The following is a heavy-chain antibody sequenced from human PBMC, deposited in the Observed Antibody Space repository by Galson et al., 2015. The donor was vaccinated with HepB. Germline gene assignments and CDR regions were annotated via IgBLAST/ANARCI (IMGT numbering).Heavy chain of an antibody. CDR3: AKATTSSDFDY. D-gene: IGHD1-1*01. CDR1: GFTFSSYG. CDR2: ISYDGGNK. J-gene: IGHJ4*02. V-gene: IGHV3-30*18. Sequence: SLRLSCAATGFTFSSYGMHWVRQAPGKGLEWVAVISYDGGNKYYADSVKGRFTISRDNSKNTLYLQMNSLRAEDTAVYYCAKATTSSDFDYWGQGTLVTVSS.